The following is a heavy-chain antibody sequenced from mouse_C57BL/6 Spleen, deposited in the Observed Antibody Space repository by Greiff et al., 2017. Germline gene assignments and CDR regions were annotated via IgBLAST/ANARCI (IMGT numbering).Heavy chain of an antibody. CDR3: ARGDYYGRRRYVDV. J-gene: IGHJ1*03. V-gene: IGHV1-69*01. Sequence: QVQLQQPGAELVMPGASVKLSCKASGYTFTSYWMHWVKQRPGQGLEWIGEIDPSDSYTNYNQKFKGKSTLTVDKSSSTAYMQLSSLTSEDSAVYHCARGDYYGRRRYVDVWGTGTAVTVSS. CDR1: GYTFTSYW. D-gene: IGHD1-1*01. CDR2: IDPSDSYT.